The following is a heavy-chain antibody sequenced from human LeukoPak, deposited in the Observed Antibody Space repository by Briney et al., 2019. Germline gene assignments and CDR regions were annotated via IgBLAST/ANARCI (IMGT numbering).Heavy chain of an antibody. J-gene: IGHJ4*02. Sequence: PGGSLRLSCAASGFTFSSYSMNWVRQAPGKGLEWVSSISSSSSYIYYADSVKGRFTISRDNAKNSLYLQMNSLRAEDTAVYYCAKVPSSDILTGYHLYYFDYWGQGTLVTVSS. V-gene: IGHV3-21*04. CDR2: ISSSSSYI. D-gene: IGHD3-9*01. CDR3: AKVPSSDILTGYHLYYFDY. CDR1: GFTFSSYS.